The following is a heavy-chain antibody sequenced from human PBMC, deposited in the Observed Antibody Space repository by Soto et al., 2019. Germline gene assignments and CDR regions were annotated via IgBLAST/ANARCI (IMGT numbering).Heavy chain of an antibody. CDR2: ITGSGGGT. J-gene: IGHJ4*02. CDR1: GFTFSNYA. CDR3: AKRPLTAAGFDY. V-gene: IGHV3-23*01. Sequence: EVQLLESGGGLVQPGGSLRLSCAASGFTFSNYAMTWVGRAPGRGLEWVSVITGSGGGTYFVDSVKGRFTISRDNSKNTVYLQMNSLRAEDTAVYYCAKRPLTAAGFDYWGQGTLVSVSS. D-gene: IGHD6-13*01.